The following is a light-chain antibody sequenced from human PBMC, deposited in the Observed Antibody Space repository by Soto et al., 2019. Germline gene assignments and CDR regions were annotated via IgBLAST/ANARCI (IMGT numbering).Light chain of an antibody. V-gene: IGKV3-20*01. J-gene: IGKJ5*01. CDR2: GAS. Sequence: EIWLTQSPGTLSLWPGEISTLSCAASQNVNSNFFAWYQHQAGQAPRLLIYGASNRATGIPDRFSGSGSGTDFTLTISRLEPEDFAVYYCQQYGSSPPRITFGQGTRLKI. CDR1: QNVNSNF. CDR3: QQYGSSPPRIT.